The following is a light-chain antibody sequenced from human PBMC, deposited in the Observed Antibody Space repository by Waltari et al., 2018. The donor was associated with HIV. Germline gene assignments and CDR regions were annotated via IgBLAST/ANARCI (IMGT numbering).Light chain of an antibody. CDR1: QNIRNY. V-gene: IGKV3-11*01. CDR3: QQRSNWPGT. CDR2: DAS. Sequence: EIVLTQSPVTLSLSPGEGANLSCSASQNIRNYLGWYQQRSAQPPRLLIYDASTRATGIPARFTGSGSGTDFTLTIDSLEPEDFAMYYCQQRSNWPGTFGPGTRVDVK. J-gene: IGKJ1*01.